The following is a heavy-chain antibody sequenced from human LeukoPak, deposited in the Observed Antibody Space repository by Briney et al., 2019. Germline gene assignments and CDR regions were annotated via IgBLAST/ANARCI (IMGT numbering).Heavy chain of an antibody. CDR1: GFTLCNYG. Sequence: PGGSLRLSCAASGFTLCNYGMLWARQAPGKGLDWVAVVSYYGSEKHYADSVKGRFTISKDNSKNTLYLQLNSLRGDDTAVYYCANRFCTSSGCGVAYWGQGTLVTVSS. J-gene: IGHJ4*02. CDR2: VSYYGSEK. V-gene: IGHV3-30*18. D-gene: IGHD2-2*01. CDR3: ANRFCTSSGCGVAY.